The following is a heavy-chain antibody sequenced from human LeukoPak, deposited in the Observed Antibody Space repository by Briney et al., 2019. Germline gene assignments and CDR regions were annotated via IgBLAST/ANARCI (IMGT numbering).Heavy chain of an antibody. V-gene: IGHV4-34*01. CDR1: GFTFSNDA. J-gene: IGHJ4*02. D-gene: IGHD3-10*01. CDR3: ARGGEYGSGSYYKY. Sequence: GSLRLSCAASGFTFSNDAMSWVRQAPGKGLEWIGEINHSGSTKYNPSLKSRVTISVDTSKNQFSPKLSSVTAADTAVYYCARGGEYGSGSYYKYWGQGTLVTVSS. CDR2: INHSGST.